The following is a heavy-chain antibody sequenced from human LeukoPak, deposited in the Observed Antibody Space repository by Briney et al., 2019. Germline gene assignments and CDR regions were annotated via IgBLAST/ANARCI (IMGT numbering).Heavy chain of an antibody. V-gene: IGHV3-23*01. D-gene: IGHD3-22*01. J-gene: IGHJ6*03. CDR2: ITDSGGTT. CDR3: AKGYDSIYYYYYFMDV. CDR1: GFTVSSNY. Sequence: PGGSLRLSCAASGFTVSSNYMSWVRQAPGKGLEWVSTITDSGGTTYYTDSVKGRFTISRDNSKNTLYLQMNSLRAEDTAVYYCAKGYDSIYYYYYFMDVWGKGTTVTISS.